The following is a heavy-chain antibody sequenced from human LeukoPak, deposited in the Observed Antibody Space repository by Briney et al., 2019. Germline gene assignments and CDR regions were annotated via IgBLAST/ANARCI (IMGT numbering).Heavy chain of an antibody. D-gene: IGHD6-13*01. CDR1: GDSISSGGYY. CDR2: IYYSGRT. CDR3: ARDRPGGSSLDY. V-gene: IGHV4-31*03. Sequence: PSETLSLTCTVSGDSISSGGYYWSWIRQHPGKGREWIGYIYYSGRTYYNPSLKNRVTISPDTSKNLFSLKLSSVTAADTAVYYCARDRPGGSSLDYWGQGILVTVSS. J-gene: IGHJ4*02.